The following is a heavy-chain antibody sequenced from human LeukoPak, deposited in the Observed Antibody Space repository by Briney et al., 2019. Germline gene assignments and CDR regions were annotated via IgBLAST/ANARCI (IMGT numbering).Heavy chain of an antibody. Sequence: ETLSLTCAVYGGSFSGYYWSWVRQAPGKGLEWVSVIYSGGSTYYADSVKGRFTISRDNAKNSLYLQMNSLRVEDTAVYYCARGDSNYVDYYYYMDVWGKGTTVTISS. V-gene: IGHV3-53*01. J-gene: IGHJ6*03. CDR1: GGSFSGYY. CDR2: IYSGGST. CDR3: ARGDSNYVDYYYYMDV. D-gene: IGHD4-11*01.